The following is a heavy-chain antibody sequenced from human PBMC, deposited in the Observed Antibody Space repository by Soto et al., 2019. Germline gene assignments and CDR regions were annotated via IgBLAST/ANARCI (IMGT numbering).Heavy chain of an antibody. V-gene: IGHV3-33*01. Sequence: QVQLVESGGGVVQPGRSLRPSCAASGFTFSSYGMHWVRQAPGKGLEWVAVIWYDGSNKYYADSVKGRFTISRDNSKNTLYLQMNSLRAEDTAVYYCAREGEVGGTSGDSLYYFVYWGQGTLVTVSS. D-gene: IGHD6-19*01. CDR3: AREGEVGGTSGDSLYYFVY. CDR1: GFTFSSYG. CDR2: IWYDGSNK. J-gene: IGHJ4*02.